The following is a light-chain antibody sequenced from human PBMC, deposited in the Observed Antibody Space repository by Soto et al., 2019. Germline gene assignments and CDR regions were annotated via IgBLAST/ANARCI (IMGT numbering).Light chain of an antibody. CDR1: QSINTY. CDR2: AAS. CDR3: QQSYGTLIA. V-gene: IGKV1-39*01. J-gene: IGKJ5*01. Sequence: DIQMTQSPSSLFASVGDRFTIACRASQSINTYLNWYQQRPGKAPNLLIYAASSLQSGVPSRFSGSGSGTDFTLTISSLQPEDFATYYCQQSYGTLIAFGQGTRLEIK.